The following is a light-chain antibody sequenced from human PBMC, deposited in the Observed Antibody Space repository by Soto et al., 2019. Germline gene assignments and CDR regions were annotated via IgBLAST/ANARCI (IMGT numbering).Light chain of an antibody. CDR3: QQYNSYPWT. J-gene: IGKJ1*01. V-gene: IGKV1-5*01. CDR1: QSISSW. CDR2: DAS. Sequence: DIQMTQSPSSLSASVGARVTITCRASQSISSWLAWYQQKPGKAPKVLIYDASSLESGVPSRFRGSGSGTEFTLTISSLKPDDFETYYCQQYNSYPWTFGQGTKVDIK.